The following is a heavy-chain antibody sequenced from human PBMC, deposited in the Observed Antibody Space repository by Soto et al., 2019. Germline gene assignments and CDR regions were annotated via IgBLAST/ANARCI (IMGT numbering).Heavy chain of an antibody. J-gene: IGHJ4*02. CDR2: IRSKAYGGTT. Sequence: GGSLRLSCTASGFTFGDYAMSWFRQAPGKGLEWVGFIRSKAYGGTTEYAASVKGRFTISRDDSKSIAYLQMNSLKTEDTAVYYCTSIPLEYSSSSVTDYWGQGTLVTVSS. V-gene: IGHV3-49*03. CDR3: TSIPLEYSSSSVTDY. D-gene: IGHD6-6*01. CDR1: GFTFGDYA.